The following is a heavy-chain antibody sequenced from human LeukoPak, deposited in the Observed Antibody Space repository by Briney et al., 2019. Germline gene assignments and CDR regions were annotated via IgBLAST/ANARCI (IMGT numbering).Heavy chain of an antibody. D-gene: IGHD2-15*01. CDR3: ARAITRYCSGGSCYSSLSGDEYYYYGMDV. CDR2: ISAYNGNT. J-gene: IGHJ6*02. Sequence: ASLKVSCKASGYTFTSYGISWVRQAPGQGLEWMGWISAYNGNTNYAQKLQGRVTMTTDTSTSTAYMELRSLRSDDTAVYYCARAITRYCSGGSCYSSLSGDEYYYYGMDVWGQGTTVTVSS. V-gene: IGHV1-18*01. CDR1: GYTFTSYG.